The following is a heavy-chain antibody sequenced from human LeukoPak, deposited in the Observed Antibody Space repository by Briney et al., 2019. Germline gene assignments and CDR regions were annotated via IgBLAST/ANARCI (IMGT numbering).Heavy chain of an antibody. CDR3: ASLNHATTRDY. V-gene: IGHV3-53*01. J-gene: IGHJ4*02. D-gene: IGHD1-26*01. CDR2: IYSGGST. CDR1: GFSFSNYG. Sequence: PGGSLRLSCAASGFSFSNYGMSWVRQAPGKGLEWVSIIYSGGSTFYADSVKGRFTISRDNSKNTLYLQMNSLRAEDTAVYYCASLNHATTRDYWGQGTLVTVSS.